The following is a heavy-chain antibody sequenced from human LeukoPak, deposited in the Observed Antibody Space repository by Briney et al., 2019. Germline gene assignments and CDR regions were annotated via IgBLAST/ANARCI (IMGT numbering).Heavy chain of an antibody. J-gene: IGHJ5*02. CDR3: ARAADSLCGPNCYFNYFDT. D-gene: IGHD2-21*02. V-gene: IGHV1-2*02. Sequence: ASVKVSCKASGYSFTDYYIHWVRQAPGQGLEWMGWIKPNSGASKSTQKFQGRATMARETSISTVYMELKRLRSDDTALYHCARAADSLCGPNCYFNYFDTWGQGTQVIVSS. CDR1: GYSFTDYY. CDR2: IKPNSGAS.